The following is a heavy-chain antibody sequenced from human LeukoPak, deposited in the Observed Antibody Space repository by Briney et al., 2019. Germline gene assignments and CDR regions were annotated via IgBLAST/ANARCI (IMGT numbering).Heavy chain of an antibody. CDR1: GGSINSYY. Sequence: PSETLSLTYTVSGGSINSYYWSWIRQPPWRGLEWIGSIHYSGSTSYNPSLRSRVTISVDKSKNQFFLKLSSVTATDTAVYYCARRVHSSSWSSYFDYWGQETLVTVSS. CDR3: ARRVHSSSWSSYFDY. J-gene: IGHJ4*02. V-gene: IGHV4-59*01. CDR2: IHYSGST. D-gene: IGHD6-13*01.